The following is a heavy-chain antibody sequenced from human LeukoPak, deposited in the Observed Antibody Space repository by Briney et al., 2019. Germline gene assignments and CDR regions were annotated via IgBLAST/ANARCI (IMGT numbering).Heavy chain of an antibody. Sequence: PSETLSLTCTVSGGSISSTSYYWGWIRQPPAKGLEWIGSIYYSGSTYYNPSLKSRVTISLDTSKNQFSLKLSSVTAADTAVYYCARPTDYGSGSYYNVYPFDYWGQGTLVTVSS. D-gene: IGHD3-10*01. CDR1: GGSISSTSYY. J-gene: IGHJ4*02. V-gene: IGHV4-39*01. CDR3: ARPTDYGSGSYYNVYPFDY. CDR2: IYYSGST.